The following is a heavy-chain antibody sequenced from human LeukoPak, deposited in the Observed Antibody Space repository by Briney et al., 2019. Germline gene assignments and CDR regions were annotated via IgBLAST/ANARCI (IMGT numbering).Heavy chain of an antibody. Sequence: ASVKVSCKVSGYTLTELSMHWVRQAPGKGLEWMGGFDPEDGETIYAQKFQGRVTMTEDISTDTAYMELSSLRSEDTAVYYCATGGGGWYYFDYWGQGTLVTVSS. CDR3: ATGGGGWYYFDY. D-gene: IGHD6-19*01. CDR1: GYTLTELS. CDR2: FDPEDGET. J-gene: IGHJ4*02. V-gene: IGHV1-24*01.